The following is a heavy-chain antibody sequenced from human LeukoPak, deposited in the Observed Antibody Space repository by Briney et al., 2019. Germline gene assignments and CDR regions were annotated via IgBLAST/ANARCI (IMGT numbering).Heavy chain of an antibody. CDR2: IWYDGSNK. CDR3: ARDRGSYWDGGNDY. D-gene: IGHD1-26*01. V-gene: IGHV3-33*01. J-gene: IGHJ4*02. Sequence: EGSLRLSCAASGFTFSSYGMHWVRQAPGKGLEWVAVIWYDGSNKYYADSVKGRFTIPRDNSKNTLYLQMNSLRAEDTAVYYCARDRGSYWDGGNDYWGQGTLVTVSS. CDR1: GFTFSSYG.